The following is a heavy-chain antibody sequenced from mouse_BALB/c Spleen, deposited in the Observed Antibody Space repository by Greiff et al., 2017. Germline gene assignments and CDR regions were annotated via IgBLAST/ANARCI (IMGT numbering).Heavy chain of an antibody. V-gene: IGHV1-7*01. CDR1: GYTFTSYW. CDR3: ARGSSGYAY. Sequence: QVQLQQSGAELAKPGASVKMSCKASGYTFTSYWMHWVKQRPGQGLEWIGYINPSTGYTEYNQKFKDKATLTADKSSSTAYMQLSSLTSEDSAVYYGARGSSGYAYWGQGSLVTVSA. J-gene: IGHJ3*01. CDR2: INPSTGYT. D-gene: IGHD3-1*01.